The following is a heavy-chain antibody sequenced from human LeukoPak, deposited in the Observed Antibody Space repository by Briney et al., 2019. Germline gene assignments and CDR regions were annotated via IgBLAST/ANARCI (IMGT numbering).Heavy chain of an antibody. J-gene: IGHJ4*02. Sequence: SQTLSLTCAVSGGSISSGGYSWSWIRQPPGKGLEWIGYIYHSESTYYNPSLKSRVTISVDRSKNQFSLKLTSVTAADTPVYYCASANYDILTGYYYFDYWGQGTLVTVSS. V-gene: IGHV4-30-2*01. CDR3: ASANYDILTGYYYFDY. CDR1: GGSISSGGYS. CDR2: IYHSEST. D-gene: IGHD3-9*01.